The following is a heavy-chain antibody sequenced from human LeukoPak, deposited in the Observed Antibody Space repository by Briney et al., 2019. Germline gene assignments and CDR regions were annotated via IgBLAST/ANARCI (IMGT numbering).Heavy chain of an antibody. CDR2: IYYSGST. CDR3: ARDMYQLLVDV. D-gene: IGHD2-2*01. J-gene: IGHJ6*02. CDR1: GGSISSGGYY. Sequence: SKTLSLTCTVSGGSISSGGYYWSWIRQHPGKGLEWIGYIYYSGSTYYNPSLKSRVTISVDTSKNQFSLKLSSVTAADTAVYYCARDMYQLLVDVWGQGTTVTVSS. V-gene: IGHV4-31*03.